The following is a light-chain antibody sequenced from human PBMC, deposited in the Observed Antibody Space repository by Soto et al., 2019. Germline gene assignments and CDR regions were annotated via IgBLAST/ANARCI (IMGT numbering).Light chain of an antibody. CDR3: QQLNSYPLT. CDR1: QGISSY. J-gene: IGKJ4*01. Sequence: IQLTQSPSSLSASVGDRVTITCRASQGISSYLAWYQQKPGKAPKLLIYAASTLQSGVPSRFSGSGSGTDFTLTNSSLQPEDFATYYCQQLNSYPLTLGGGTKVDIK. CDR2: AAS. V-gene: IGKV1-9*01.